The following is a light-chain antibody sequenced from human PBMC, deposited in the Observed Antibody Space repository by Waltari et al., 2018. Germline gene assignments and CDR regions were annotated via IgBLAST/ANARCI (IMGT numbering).Light chain of an antibody. V-gene: IGKV1-39*01. J-gene: IGKJ4*01. CDR1: QSISNY. Sequence: DIQLTQSRSSLSAAVGDRVTITCRASQSISNYLNWYQQKPGKAPKVVISAASSLQSGVPSRFSGSGSGTAFTLTISSLQPEDFATYYCQQCYSTPLTFGGGTKVE. CDR2: AAS. CDR3: QQCYSTPLT.